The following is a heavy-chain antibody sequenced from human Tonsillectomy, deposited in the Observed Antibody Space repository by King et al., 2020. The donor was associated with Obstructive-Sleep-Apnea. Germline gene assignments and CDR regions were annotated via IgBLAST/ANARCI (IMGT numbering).Heavy chain of an antibody. D-gene: IGHD3-3*01. J-gene: IGHJ6*02. CDR3: AALRQYYDFWSGYYSGMDV. Sequence: VQLVESGGGLVQPGGSLRLSCAASGFTFSSYAMSWVRQAPGKGLEWVSAISGSGGSTYYADSVKGRFTISRDNSKNTLYLQMNSLRAEDTAVYYCAALRQYYDFWSGYYSGMDVWGQGTTVTVSS. CDR2: ISGSGGST. V-gene: IGHV3-23*04. CDR1: GFTFSSYA.